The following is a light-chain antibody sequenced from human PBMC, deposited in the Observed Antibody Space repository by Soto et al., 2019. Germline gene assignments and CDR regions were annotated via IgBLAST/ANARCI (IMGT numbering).Light chain of an antibody. J-gene: IGKJ1*01. V-gene: IGKV3-20*01. CDR2: GAS. Sequence: EIVLTQSPGSLSLSPGERGTLSCRASQSVDSSFFAWYQQKPDQAPRLLIYGASNRATGIPDRFSGSGSGTDFTLISSRLEPEYFALYCCQQYVSSVTFGQGTKVEIK. CDR3: QQYVSSVT. CDR1: QSVDSSF.